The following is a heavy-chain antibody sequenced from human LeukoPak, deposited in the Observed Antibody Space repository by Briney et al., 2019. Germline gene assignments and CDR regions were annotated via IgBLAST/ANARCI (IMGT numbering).Heavy chain of an antibody. CDR3: AKDRTYYDFWSGPPCFDY. V-gene: IGHV3-23*01. CDR1: GFTFSSYA. D-gene: IGHD3-3*01. J-gene: IGHJ4*02. Sequence: GGSLRLSCAASGFTFSSYAMSWVRQAPGKGLEWVSAISGSGGSTYYADSVKGRFTISRDNSKNTLYLQMNSLRAEDTAVYYCAKDRTYYDFWSGPPCFDYWGRGTLVTVSS. CDR2: ISGSGGST.